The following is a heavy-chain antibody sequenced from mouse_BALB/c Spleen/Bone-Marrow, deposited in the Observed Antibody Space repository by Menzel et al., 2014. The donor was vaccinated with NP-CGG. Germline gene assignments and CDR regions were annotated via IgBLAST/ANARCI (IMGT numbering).Heavy chain of an antibody. J-gene: IGHJ2*01. CDR3: ATRFITTAGY. Sequence: VQLKESGPELVKPGASVKISCKASGYTFTDYNMHWVKQSHGKSLEWIGYIYPYNGGTGYNQKFKSKATLTVDNSSSTAYMELRSLTSEDSAVYYCATRFITTAGYWGQGTTPTVSS. CDR2: IYPYNGGT. D-gene: IGHD1-2*01. CDR1: GYTFTDYN. V-gene: IGHV1S29*02.